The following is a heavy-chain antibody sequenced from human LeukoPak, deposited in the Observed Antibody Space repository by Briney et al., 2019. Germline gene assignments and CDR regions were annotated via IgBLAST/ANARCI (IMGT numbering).Heavy chain of an antibody. J-gene: IGHJ4*02. D-gene: IGHD4-11*01. CDR1: GSTFTGYY. CDR3: ARDAIVRDYSNSDY. Sequence: GASVKVSCKASGSTFTGYYIHWVRQAPGQGLGGMGWINPNSGGTNYAQKFQGRVTMTRDSSISTAYMELSRLTSDDTAVYYCARDAIVRDYSNSDYWGQGTLVTVSS. CDR2: INPNSGGT. V-gene: IGHV1-2*02.